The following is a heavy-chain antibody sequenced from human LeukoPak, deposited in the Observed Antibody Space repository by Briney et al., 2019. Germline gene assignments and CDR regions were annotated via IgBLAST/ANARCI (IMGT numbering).Heavy chain of an antibody. D-gene: IGHD5-18*01. CDR1: GGSISSYY. V-gene: IGHV4-59*01. CDR2: ICYSGST. Sequence: SETLSLTCTVSGGSISSYYWSWIRQPPGKGLEWIGYICYSGSTNYNPSLKSRVTISVDTSKNQFSLKLSSVTAADTAVYYCARVLPPGPYSYGYMDVWGKGTTVTVSS. CDR3: ARVLPPGPYSYGYMDV. J-gene: IGHJ6*03.